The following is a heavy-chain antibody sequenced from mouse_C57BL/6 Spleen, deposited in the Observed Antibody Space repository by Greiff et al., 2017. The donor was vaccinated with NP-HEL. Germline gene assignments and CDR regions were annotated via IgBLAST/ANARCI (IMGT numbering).Heavy chain of an antibody. J-gene: IGHJ2*01. Sequence: LVESGGGLVKPGGSLKLSCAASGFTFSSYAMSWVRQTPEKRLEWVATISDGGSYTYYPDNVKGRFTISRDNAKNNLYLQMSHLKSEDTAMYYCAREGVGVTLDYRVQGTTLTVSS. CDR1: GFTFSSYA. CDR3: AREGVGVTLDY. CDR2: ISDGGSYT. V-gene: IGHV5-4*01. D-gene: IGHD2-5*01.